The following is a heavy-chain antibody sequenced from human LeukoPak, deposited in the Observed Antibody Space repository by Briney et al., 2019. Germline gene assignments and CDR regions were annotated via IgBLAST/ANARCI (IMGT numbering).Heavy chain of an antibody. J-gene: IGHJ4*02. D-gene: IGHD3-10*01. Sequence: SETLSLTCTVSGGSISSGGYYWSWIRQHPGKGLEWIGYIYYSGSTYYNPSLKSRVTISVDTSKNQFSLKLSSVTAADTAVYYCARQRDGLWFGELLYLDYWGQGTLVAVSS. CDR2: IYYSGST. V-gene: IGHV4-31*03. CDR3: ARQRDGLWFGELLYLDY. CDR1: GGSISSGGYY.